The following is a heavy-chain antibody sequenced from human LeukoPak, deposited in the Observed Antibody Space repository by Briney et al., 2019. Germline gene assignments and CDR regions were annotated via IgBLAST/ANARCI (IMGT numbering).Heavy chain of an antibody. J-gene: IGHJ6*02. V-gene: IGHV4-59*06. CDR3: ARAEGVVVFPGMDV. CDR2: IYYSGST. Sequence: TSETLSLTCTVSGGSISSYYWSWIRQPPGKGLEWIGYIYYSGSTYYNPSLKSRVTISVDTSKNQFSLKLSSVTAADTAVYYCARAEGVVVFPGMDVWGQGTTVTVSS. D-gene: IGHD2-15*01. CDR1: GGSISSYY.